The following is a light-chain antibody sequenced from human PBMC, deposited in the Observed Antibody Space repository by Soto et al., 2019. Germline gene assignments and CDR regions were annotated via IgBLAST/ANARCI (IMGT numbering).Light chain of an antibody. V-gene: IGKV1-39*01. Sequence: DIHMTPSPSSLSASVGDRVTITCRASQSISSYLNWYQQKPGKAPKLLIYAASSLQSGVPSRFSGSGSGTDFSLTISSLQPEDFATYYCQQSYSTPRTFGQGTKVDI. CDR1: QSISSY. J-gene: IGKJ1*01. CDR2: AAS. CDR3: QQSYSTPRT.